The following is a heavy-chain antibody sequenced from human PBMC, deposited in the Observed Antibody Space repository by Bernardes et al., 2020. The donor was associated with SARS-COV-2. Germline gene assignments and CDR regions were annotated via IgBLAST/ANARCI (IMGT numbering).Heavy chain of an antibody. D-gene: IGHD2-8*01. V-gene: IGHV3-74*01. CDR3: ARDLGYCTNGVCSP. CDR2: INPDGSST. J-gene: IGHJ5*02. Sequence: VGSLRLSCAASGFTFSSSWLHWVRQAPGTGLVWVSRINPDGSSTSYADSVKGRFTISRDNAKNMLFLQMSGLRAEDTAMYYCARDLGYCTNGVCSPWGQGTLVTVSS. CDR1: GFTFSSSW.